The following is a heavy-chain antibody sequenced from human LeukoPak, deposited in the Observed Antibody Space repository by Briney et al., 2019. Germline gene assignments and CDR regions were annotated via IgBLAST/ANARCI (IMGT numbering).Heavy chain of an antibody. CDR1: GFTFSGYA. D-gene: IGHD2-2*02. J-gene: IGHJ4*02. CDR3: AKGVPYCSSASCYTYFDY. V-gene: IGHV3-23*01. CDR2: ISGSGGST. Sequence: GGSLRLSCAASGFTFSGYAMTWVRQAPGQGLEWVSTISGSGGSTYYAGSVKGRFTISRDNSKNTLYLQMNSLRAEDTAVYYCAKGVPYCSSASCYTYFDYWGQGTLVTVSS.